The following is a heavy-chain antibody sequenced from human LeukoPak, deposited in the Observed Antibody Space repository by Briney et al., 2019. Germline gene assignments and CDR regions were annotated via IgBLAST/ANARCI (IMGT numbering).Heavy chain of an antibody. J-gene: IGHJ4*02. Sequence: ASVKVSCKASGYTFTSYGISWVRQAPGQGLEWMGWISAHNGNTNYAQKLQGRVTMTTDTSTSTAYMELRSLRSDDTAVYYCARVLTRYSSGWYYFDYWGQGTLVTVSS. V-gene: IGHV1-18*01. CDR3: ARVLTRYSSGWYYFDY. CDR1: GYTFTSYG. CDR2: ISAHNGNT. D-gene: IGHD6-19*01.